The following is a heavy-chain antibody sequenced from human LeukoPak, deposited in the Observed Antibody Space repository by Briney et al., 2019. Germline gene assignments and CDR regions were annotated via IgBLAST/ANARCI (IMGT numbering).Heavy chain of an antibody. D-gene: IGHD4-17*01. CDR2: VYHSGST. CDR3: ARVHGPTGFDY. CDR1: GGSISSGGYS. Sequence: SQTLSLTCAVSGGSISSGGYSWSWIRQPPGKGLEWIGYVYHSGSTYYNPSLKSRVTISVDRSKNQFSLKLSSVTAADTAVYYCARVHGPTGFDYWGQGTLVTVSS. V-gene: IGHV4-30-2*01. J-gene: IGHJ4*02.